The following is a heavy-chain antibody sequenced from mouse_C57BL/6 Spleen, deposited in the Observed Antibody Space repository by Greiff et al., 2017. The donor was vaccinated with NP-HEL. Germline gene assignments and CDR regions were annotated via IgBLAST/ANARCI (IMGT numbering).Heavy chain of an antibody. D-gene: IGHD1-1*01. V-gene: IGHV5-4*03. J-gene: IGHJ2*01. CDR2: ISDGGSYT. Sequence: EVMLVESGGGLVKPGGSLKLSCAASGFTFSSYAMSWVRQTPEKRLEWVATISDGGSYTYYPDNVKGRFTISRDNAKNNLYLQMSHLKSEDTAMYYCARSDYYGSSYFDYWGQGTTLTVSS. CDR1: GFTFSSYA. CDR3: ARSDYYGSSYFDY.